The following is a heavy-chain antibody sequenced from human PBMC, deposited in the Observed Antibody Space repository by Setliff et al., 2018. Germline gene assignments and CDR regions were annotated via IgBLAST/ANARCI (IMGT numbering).Heavy chain of an antibody. D-gene: IGHD3-10*01. CDR1: GFTVSSNY. Sequence: PWGSLRLSCAASGFTVSSNYMSWVRQAPGKGLEWVSVIYSGGSTYYADSVKGRFTISRDNSKNTLYLQMSSLRAEDTAVYYCAREKPMVRGGLGYFDYWGQGTLVTVSS. J-gene: IGHJ4*02. CDR3: AREKPMVRGGLGYFDY. CDR2: IYSGGST. V-gene: IGHV3-53*01.